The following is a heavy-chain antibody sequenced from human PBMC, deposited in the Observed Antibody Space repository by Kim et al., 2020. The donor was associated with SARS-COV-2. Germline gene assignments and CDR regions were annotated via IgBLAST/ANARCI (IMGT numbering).Heavy chain of an antibody. D-gene: IGHD3-9*01. Sequence: SETLSLTCTVSGGSISSYYWSWIRQPPGKGLEWIGYIYYSGSTNYNPSLKSRVTISVDTSKNPFSLKLSSLTAADTAVYYCARMVTTFWSYGLDVWGQGT. CDR1: GGSISSYY. V-gene: IGHV4-59*12. J-gene: IGHJ6*02. CDR2: IYYSGST. CDR3: ARMVTTFWSYGLDV.